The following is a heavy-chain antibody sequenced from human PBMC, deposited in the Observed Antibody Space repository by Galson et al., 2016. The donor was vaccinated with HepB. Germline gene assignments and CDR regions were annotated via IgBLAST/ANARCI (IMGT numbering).Heavy chain of an antibody. J-gene: IGHJ5*02. CDR1: GFIFRSYG. CDR3: VRDSQINWFYL. V-gene: IGHV3-33*01. CDR2: IRYDGSNK. Sequence: SLRLSCAASGFIFRSYGMHWVRQAPGKGLEWVAVIRYDGSNKYYADSVKGRFTISRDNSKNTLYLQMDSLRAEDTAVYFCVRDSQINWFYLWGQGTRVTVSS.